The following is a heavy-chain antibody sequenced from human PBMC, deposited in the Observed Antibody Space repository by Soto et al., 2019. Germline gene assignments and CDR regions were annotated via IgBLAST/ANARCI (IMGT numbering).Heavy chain of an antibody. Sequence: EVQLVESGGGLIQPGESLRLSCATSGFDFSNTCIHWVRQVPGQGLVWVSRINSDGSSIIYADSVKGRFTLSRDNAQNTVHQKISSLSFEDTAVYYCAKDWYHTIASWGQGIRVIVSS. J-gene: IGHJ4*02. V-gene: IGHV3-74*01. D-gene: IGHD1-20*01. CDR3: AKDWYHTIAS. CDR1: GFDFSNTC. CDR2: INSDGSSI.